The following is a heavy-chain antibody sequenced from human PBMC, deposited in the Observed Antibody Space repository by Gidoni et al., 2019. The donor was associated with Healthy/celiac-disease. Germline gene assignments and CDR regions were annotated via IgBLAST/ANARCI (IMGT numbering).Heavy chain of an antibody. V-gene: IGHV3-13*05. J-gene: IGHJ6*02. CDR1: GFTFIGYD. CDR3: ARGAGVTAPLNYGMDV. CDR2: IGTAGDP. Sequence: EVQLVESGGGLVQLGGSLRLSCAASGFTFIGYDMHWVRHATGKGLEWSTAIGTAGDPYYPGSVKGRCTISRENAKNSLYLQMNSLRAGDTAVYYCARGAGVTAPLNYGMDVWGQGTTVTVSS. D-gene: IGHD5-18*01.